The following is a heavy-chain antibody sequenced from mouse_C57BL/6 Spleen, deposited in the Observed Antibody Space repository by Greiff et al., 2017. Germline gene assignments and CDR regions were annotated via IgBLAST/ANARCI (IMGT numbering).Heavy chain of an antibody. Sequence: DVMLVESGGGLVKPGGSLKLSCAASGFTFSDYGMHWVRQAPEKGLEWVAYISSGSSTIYYADTVKGRFTISRDNAKNTLFLQMTSLRSEDTAMYYCARDTYYSNYGYFDYWGQGTTLTVSS. V-gene: IGHV5-17*01. CDR1: GFTFSDYG. J-gene: IGHJ2*01. CDR2: ISSGSSTI. CDR3: ARDTYYSNYGYFDY. D-gene: IGHD2-5*01.